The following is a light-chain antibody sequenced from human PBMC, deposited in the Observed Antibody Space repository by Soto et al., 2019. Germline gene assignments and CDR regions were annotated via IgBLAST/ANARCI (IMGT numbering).Light chain of an antibody. V-gene: IGKV1-9*01. CDR2: GAS. J-gene: IGKJ4*01. CDR1: QDMNTY. CDR3: QQLNSYPLT. Sequence: DIQLTQSPSFLSASVGDRVTITCRASQDMNTYIAWYQHTPGKAPKLLIYGASTLQSGVPARFSGSESRAVFTLRISSLQPEDFATYYCQQLNSYPLTFGGGTKVEIK.